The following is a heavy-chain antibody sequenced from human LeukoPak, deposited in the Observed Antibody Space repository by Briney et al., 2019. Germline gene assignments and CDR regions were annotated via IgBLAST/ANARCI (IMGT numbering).Heavy chain of an antibody. J-gene: IGHJ4*02. Sequence: GGSLRLSCAASGFTFSSYSMNWVRQAPGRGLEWVSSIRSSSSYIYYADSVKGRFTISRDNAKNSLYLQMNSLRAEDTAVYYCARDGIQLWWDYWGQGTLVTVSS. CDR3: ARDGIQLWWDY. V-gene: IGHV3-21*01. CDR2: IRSSSSYI. D-gene: IGHD5-18*01. CDR1: GFTFSSYS.